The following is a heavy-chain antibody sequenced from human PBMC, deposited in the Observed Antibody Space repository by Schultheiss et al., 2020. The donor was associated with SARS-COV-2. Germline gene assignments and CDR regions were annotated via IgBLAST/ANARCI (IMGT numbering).Heavy chain of an antibody. CDR2: MWYDGINQ. J-gene: IGHJ4*02. Sequence: GESLKISCAASGVTFSSYAMHWVRQAPGKGLEWVAVMWYDGINQYYADSVKGRFTISRDNAKYSLYLQMNSLRDEDTAVYYCARGYYDILTGCFDYWGQGTLVTVSS. V-gene: IGHV3-33*01. D-gene: IGHD3-9*01. CDR3: ARGYYDILTGCFDY. CDR1: GVTFSSYA.